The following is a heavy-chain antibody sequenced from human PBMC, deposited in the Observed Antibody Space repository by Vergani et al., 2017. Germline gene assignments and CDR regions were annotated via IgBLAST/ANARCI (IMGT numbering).Heavy chain of an antibody. V-gene: IGHV3-23*01. CDR2: ISGSGGST. J-gene: IGHJ4*02. D-gene: IGHD3-22*01. CDR3: AKTVYYYDSTYYFDY. CDR1: GFTFSSYA. Sequence: EVQLLESGGGLVQPGGSLRLSCAASGFTFSSYAMSWVRQAPGKGREWDSAISGSGGSTYYADSVKGRFTISRDNSKNPLYLQMNSLRAEDTAVYYCAKTVYYYDSTYYFDYWGQGTLVTVSS.